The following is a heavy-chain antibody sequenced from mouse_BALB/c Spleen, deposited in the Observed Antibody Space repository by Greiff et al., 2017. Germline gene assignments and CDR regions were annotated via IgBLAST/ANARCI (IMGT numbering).Heavy chain of an antibody. J-gene: IGHJ4*01. V-gene: IGHV1-9*01. CDR1: GYTFSSYW. CDR2: ILPGSGST. CDR3: ARREVRNYAMDY. Sequence: LVESGAELMKPGASVKISCKATGYTFSSYWIEWVKQRPGHGLEWIGEILPGSGSTNYNEKFKGKATFTADTSSNTAYMQLSSLTSEDSAVYYCARREVRNYAMDYWGQGTSVTVSS. D-gene: IGHD2-14*01.